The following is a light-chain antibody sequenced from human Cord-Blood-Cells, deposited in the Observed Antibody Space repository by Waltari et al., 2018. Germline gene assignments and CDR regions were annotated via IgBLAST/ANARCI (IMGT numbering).Light chain of an antibody. CDR1: QGVSSSY. CDR3: QQYGGSSLT. CDR2: GAS. J-gene: IGKJ4*01. V-gene: IGKV3-20*01. Sequence: ERVLTQSSGTLSLSPGERASLSCRASQGVSSSYLAWYQQKPGQAPKLLIYGASSRAPGIPGRFSGSGAGTDFTLTISRLEPEAYAVYHCQQYGGSSLTFGGGTKVEI.